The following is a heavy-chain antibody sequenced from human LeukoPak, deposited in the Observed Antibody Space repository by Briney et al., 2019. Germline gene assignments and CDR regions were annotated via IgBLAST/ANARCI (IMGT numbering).Heavy chain of an antibody. V-gene: IGHV4-34*01. CDR1: GRSFSGYY. CDR2: INHSGST. D-gene: IGHD3-9*01. Sequence: SETLSLTCAVYGRSFSGYYWSWIRQSPGKGLEWIGEINHSGSTNSNPSLKSRVTISVDTSKNLFSLKLSSVTAAGTAVYYCARGSRLTGAFDIWGQGTMVTVSS. CDR3: ARGSRLTGAFDI. J-gene: IGHJ3*02.